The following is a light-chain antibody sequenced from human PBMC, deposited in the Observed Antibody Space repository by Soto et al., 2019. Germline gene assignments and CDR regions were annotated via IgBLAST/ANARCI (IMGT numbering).Light chain of an antibody. CDR2: DSS. V-gene: IGKV1-33*01. J-gene: IGKJ2*01. Sequence: DIQMTQSPSSLSASVGDRVTITCQARQDISNSLNWYQQKPGKAPKHLIFDSSNLETGVPSRFSGSGSGTDFTFTISSLQPEDIATYYCQQYENVPTFGQGTKLEIK. CDR3: QQYENVPT. CDR1: QDISNS.